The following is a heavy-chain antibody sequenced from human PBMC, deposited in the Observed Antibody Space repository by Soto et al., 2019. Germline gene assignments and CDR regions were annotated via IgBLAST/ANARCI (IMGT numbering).Heavy chain of an antibody. CDR2: ISAYDGNT. CDR3: ARDLHGYPDD. V-gene: IGHV1-18*01. D-gene: IGHD3-16*02. Sequence: ASVKVSCKASGYTFTSYGISWVRQAPGQGLELMGWISAYDGNTNNAQKLQARVTMTTDTSTSTAYMELRSLRSGDRAVYYCARDLHGYPDDWGQVTLVTVSS. J-gene: IGHJ4*02. CDR1: GYTFTSYG.